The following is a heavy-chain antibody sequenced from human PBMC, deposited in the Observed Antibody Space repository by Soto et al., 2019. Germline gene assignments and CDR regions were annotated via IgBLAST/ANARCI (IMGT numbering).Heavy chain of an antibody. CDR3: ARGDATKIVVTTYYAMDV. V-gene: IGHV1-69*12. CDR1: GGSLSNYG. CDR2: IIPVFGTG. D-gene: IGHD4-17*01. Sequence: QVQLVQSGAEVKKPGSSVKVSCKASGGSLSNYGISWVRQAPGQGLEWMGGIIPVFGTGNYAQKFQGRVTITADESANIVYMDVNSLRSEDTAVYYCARGDATKIVVTTYYAMDVWGQGTTVTVSS. J-gene: IGHJ6*02.